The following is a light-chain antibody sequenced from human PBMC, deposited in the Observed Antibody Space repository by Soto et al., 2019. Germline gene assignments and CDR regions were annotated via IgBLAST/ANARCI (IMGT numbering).Light chain of an antibody. Sequence: QSVLTQPASVSGSPGQSITISCTGTSSDVGGYKYVSWYQQHPDKAPKLIIFEVSNRPSGISSRFSGSKSGNTASLTISGLQAEDEADYYCASYTSSSTSVIFGRGTKVT. J-gene: IGLJ2*01. CDR1: SSDVGGYKY. V-gene: IGLV2-14*01. CDR3: ASYTSSSTSVI. CDR2: EVS.